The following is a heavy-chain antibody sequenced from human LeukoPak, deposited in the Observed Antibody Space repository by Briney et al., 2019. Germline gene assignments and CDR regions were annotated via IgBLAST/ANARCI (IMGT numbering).Heavy chain of an antibody. CDR2: ISSSSSYI. CDR1: GFTFSSYS. D-gene: IGHD3-22*01. V-gene: IGHV3-21*01. Sequence: PGGSLRLSCAASGFTFSSYSMNWVRQAPGKGLEWVSSISSSSSYIYYADSVKGRFTISRDNAKNSLYLQMNSLRAEDTAVYYCARALPDYYDSSGLDYWGQGTLVTVSS. J-gene: IGHJ4*02. CDR3: ARALPDYYDSSGLDY.